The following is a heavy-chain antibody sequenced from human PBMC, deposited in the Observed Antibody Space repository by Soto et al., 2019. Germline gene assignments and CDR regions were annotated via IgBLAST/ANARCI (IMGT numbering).Heavy chain of an antibody. J-gene: IGHJ3*02. CDR1: GGTFSSYA. CDR3: ARRIHSSAGSLRAFDI. D-gene: IGHD6-19*01. Sequence: QVQLVQSGAEVQKPGSSVKVSCKASGGTFSSYAISWVRQAPGQGLEWMGGIIPIFGTANYAQKFQGRVTITADESTSTAYMELSSLRSEDTAVYYCARRIHSSAGSLRAFDIWGQGTMVTVSS. V-gene: IGHV1-69*01. CDR2: IIPIFGTA.